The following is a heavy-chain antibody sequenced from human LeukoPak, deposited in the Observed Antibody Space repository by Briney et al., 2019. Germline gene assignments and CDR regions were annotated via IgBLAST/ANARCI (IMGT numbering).Heavy chain of an antibody. D-gene: IGHD6-19*01. Sequence: PGGSLRLSRAASGFTFSKYWMLWVRQAPGKGLESVSRINTDGTVTTYADSAKGRFTVSRDNADNTMFLQMNSVRDEDTAVYYCATKQWLAPPPDSWGQGTPVTVSS. J-gene: IGHJ4*02. CDR2: INTDGTVT. CDR1: GFTFSKYW. V-gene: IGHV3-74*01. CDR3: ATKQWLAPPPDS.